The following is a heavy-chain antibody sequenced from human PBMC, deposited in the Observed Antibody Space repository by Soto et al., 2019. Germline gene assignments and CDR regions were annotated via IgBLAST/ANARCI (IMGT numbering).Heavy chain of an antibody. CDR3: ARDRAVFKGWFDP. D-gene: IGHD2-21*01. CDR2: ISSSGSTI. J-gene: IGHJ5*02. V-gene: IGHV3-48*03. CDR1: GFTFSSYE. Sequence: GGSLRLSCAASGFTFSSYEMNWVRQAPGKGLEWVSYISSSGSTIYYADSVKGRFTISRGNAKNSLYLQMNSLRAEDTAVYYCARDRAVFKGWFDPWGQGTLVTVSS.